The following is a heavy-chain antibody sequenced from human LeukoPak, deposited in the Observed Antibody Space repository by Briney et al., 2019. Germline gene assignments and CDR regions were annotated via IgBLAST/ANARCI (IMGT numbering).Heavy chain of an antibody. D-gene: IGHD3-22*01. J-gene: IGHJ3*02. CDR1: GGSISSYY. V-gene: IGHV4-59*01. CDR3: ARAGSGYSFDI. CDR2: LYYRGST. Sequence: SETLSLACTVSGGSISSYYWSWIRQPPGKGLEWIGYLYYRGSTDYNPSLKSRITISVDTSKNQFSLKLSSVTAADTAVYYCARAGSGYSFDIWGQGTMVTVSS.